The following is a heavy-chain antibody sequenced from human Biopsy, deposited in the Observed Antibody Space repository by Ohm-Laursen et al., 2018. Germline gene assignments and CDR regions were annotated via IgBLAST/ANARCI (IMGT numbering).Heavy chain of an antibody. J-gene: IGHJ4*02. CDR1: RFTFSRYW. CDR3: ARSVGIMAAPIDY. V-gene: IGHV3-7*01. Sequence: GSLRLSCAASRFTFSRYWMNWVRQAPGKGLEWVANINQDGSEKYYVDSVKGRFTISRDNAENSLYLEMNSLRTEDTAVYYCARSVGIMAAPIDYWGQGTLVTVSS. CDR2: INQDGSEK. D-gene: IGHD3-16*01.